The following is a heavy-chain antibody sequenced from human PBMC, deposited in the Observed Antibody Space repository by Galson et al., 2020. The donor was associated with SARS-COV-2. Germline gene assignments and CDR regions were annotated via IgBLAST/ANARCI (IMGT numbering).Heavy chain of an antibody. V-gene: IGHV3-30-3*01. CDR2: ISYNGSNK. CDR1: GFTFSSYA. CDR3: ARAFDY. J-gene: IGHJ4*02. Sequence: GGTLTLSCAASGFTFSSYAMHWVRQAPGKGLEWVAVISYNGSNKYYADSVKGRFTISRDNSKNTLDLQMNSLTAEDTAVYYCARAFDYWGQGTLVTVSS.